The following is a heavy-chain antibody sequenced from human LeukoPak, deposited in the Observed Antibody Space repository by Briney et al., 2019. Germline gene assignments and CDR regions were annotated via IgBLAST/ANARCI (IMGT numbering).Heavy chain of an antibody. CDR1: GYTFTGYY. D-gene: IGHD1-1*01. J-gene: IGHJ3*02. Sequence: RASVKVSCKASGYTFTGYYMHWVRQAPGQGLEWMGWISAYNGNTNYAQKLQGRVTMTTDTSTSTAYMELRSLRSDDTAVYYCATTGTTGAFDIWGQGTMVTVSS. CDR3: ATTGTTGAFDI. CDR2: ISAYNGNT. V-gene: IGHV1-18*04.